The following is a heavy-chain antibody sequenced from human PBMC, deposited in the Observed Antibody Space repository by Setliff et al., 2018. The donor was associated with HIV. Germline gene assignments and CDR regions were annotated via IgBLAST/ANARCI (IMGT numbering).Heavy chain of an antibody. V-gene: IGHV4-34*01. CDR2: INRSGTP. Sequence: SETLSLTCAVYGGSLSDYYWSWIRQPPGKGLEWIAEINRSGTPNYNPSLESRVTISVDSSKNQFSLKLTSVTAADTALYYCARGGGVYNWFDPWGQGTLVTVSS. D-gene: IGHD3-10*01. J-gene: IGHJ5*02. CDR1: GGSLSDYY. CDR3: ARGGGVYNWFDP.